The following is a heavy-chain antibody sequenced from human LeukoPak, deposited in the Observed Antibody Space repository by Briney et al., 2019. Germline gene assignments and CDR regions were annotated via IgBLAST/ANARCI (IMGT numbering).Heavy chain of an antibody. CDR2: ISSSGSTI. V-gene: IGHV3-11*01. J-gene: IGHJ4*02. Sequence: GGSLRLSCAASGFTLSDYYMSWIRQAPGKGLEWVSYISSSGSTIYYADSVKGRFTISRDNAKNSLYLQMNSLRAEDTAVYYCARDYYDYVWGSFSPVGYWGQGTLVTVSS. CDR1: GFTLSDYY. D-gene: IGHD3-16*01. CDR3: ARDYYDYVWGSFSPVGY.